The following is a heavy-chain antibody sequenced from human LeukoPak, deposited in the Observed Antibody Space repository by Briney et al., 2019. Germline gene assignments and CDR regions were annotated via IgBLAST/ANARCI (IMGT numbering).Heavy chain of an antibody. CDR1: GLSVSSTF. CDR3: ARTYTNNACYYLY. Sequence: GGSLRLSCAASGLSVSSTFMSWVRQTQGKGLEWVSSVFGGGGTRYPYSVMGRFTISRDNSKSTLYLQMNSLRAEDTAVYYCARTYTNNACYYLYWGQGTLVTVSS. J-gene: IGHJ4*02. V-gene: IGHV3-53*01. D-gene: IGHD3-22*01. CDR2: VFGGGGT.